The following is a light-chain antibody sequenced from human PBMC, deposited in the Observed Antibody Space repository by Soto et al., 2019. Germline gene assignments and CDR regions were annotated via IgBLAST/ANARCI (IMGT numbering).Light chain of an antibody. CDR3: QSYDSSLTGYV. CDR1: SSNIGAHYD. V-gene: IGLV1-40*01. Sequence: QSVLTQPPSVSGAPGQRVTISCTGSSSNIGAHYDVHWYQQLPGTAPKLLIYGNSNRPSGLPDRFSGSKSGTSASLAITGLQAEDEADYYCQSYDSSLTGYVFGTGTKLTVL. J-gene: IGLJ1*01. CDR2: GNS.